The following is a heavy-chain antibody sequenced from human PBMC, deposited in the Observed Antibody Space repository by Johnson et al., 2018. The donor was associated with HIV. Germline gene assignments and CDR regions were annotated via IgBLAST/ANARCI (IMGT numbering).Heavy chain of an antibody. CDR3: AKDRLAMGILDI. D-gene: IGHD5-18*01. Sequence: VQLVESGGGLVQPGGSLRLSCAASGFTVSSNYMSWVRQAPGKGLAWVSVIYSGGSTYYADSVKGRFTISRDNSKNMLYLQVNSLRAEDTAIYYCAKDRLAMGILDIWGQGTVVTVSS. V-gene: IGHV3-66*01. J-gene: IGHJ3*02. CDR2: IYSGGST. CDR1: GFTVSSNY.